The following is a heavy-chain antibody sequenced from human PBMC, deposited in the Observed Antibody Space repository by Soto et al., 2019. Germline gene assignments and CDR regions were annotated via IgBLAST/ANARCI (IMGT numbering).Heavy chain of an antibody. CDR3: ARDPELVGAGPPFDY. J-gene: IGHJ4*02. Sequence: GGSLRLSCAASGFTFSSYGMHWVRQAPGKGLEWVAVIWYDGSNKYYADSVKGRFTISRDNSKNTLYLQMNSLRAEDTAVYYCARDPELVGAGPPFDYWGQGTLVTVSS. CDR2: IWYDGSNK. D-gene: IGHD1-26*01. CDR1: GFTFSSYG. V-gene: IGHV3-33*01.